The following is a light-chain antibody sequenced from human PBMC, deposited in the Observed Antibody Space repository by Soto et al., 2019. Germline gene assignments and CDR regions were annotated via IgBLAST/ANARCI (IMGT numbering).Light chain of an antibody. CDR2: KVS. V-gene: IGKV2-30*01. J-gene: IGKJ4*01. CDR1: QSLVYSDGNTY. CDR3: MQATHWPLT. Sequence: DVVMTQSPLSLPVTLGQPASISCRSSQSLVYSDGNTYLNWFQQRPGQSPRRLIYKVSNRDSGVPEKFSGSGSGTDFTLKISRVEAEDVGFYYCMQATHWPLTFGGGTKVEIK.